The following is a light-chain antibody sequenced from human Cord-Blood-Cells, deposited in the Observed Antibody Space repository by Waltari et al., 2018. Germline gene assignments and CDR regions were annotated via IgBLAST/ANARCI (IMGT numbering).Light chain of an antibody. CDR2: WAS. V-gene: IGKV4-1*01. CDR1: QSVLYSSNNKNY. J-gene: IGKJ1*01. CDR3: QQYYSTPRT. Sequence: VMTQSPDSLAVYLGERATIHCQSSQSVLYSSNNKNYLAWYQQKPGQPPKLLIYWASTRESGVPDRFSGSGSGTDFTLTISSLQAEDVAVYYCQQYYSTPRTFGQGTKVEIK.